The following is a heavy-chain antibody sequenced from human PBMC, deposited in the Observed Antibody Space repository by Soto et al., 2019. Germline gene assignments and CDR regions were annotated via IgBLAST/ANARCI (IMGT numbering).Heavy chain of an antibody. D-gene: IGHD3-16*01. Sequence: QVQVVESGGGVVQPGRSLKLSCAASGFTFSHYAIHWVRQAPDRGLEWVAVISYDGTDQFYADSVKGRFTISRDNSKNTLFLQMNSLRSEDTAVYYCARDGAIMARTYQFDYWGQGTHVTVSS. CDR3: ARDGAIMARTYQFDY. CDR2: ISYDGTDQ. J-gene: IGHJ4*02. CDR1: GFTFSHYA. V-gene: IGHV3-30*04.